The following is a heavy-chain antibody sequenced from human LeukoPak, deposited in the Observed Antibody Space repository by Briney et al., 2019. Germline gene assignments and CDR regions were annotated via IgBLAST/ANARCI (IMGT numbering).Heavy chain of an antibody. D-gene: IGHD7-27*01. V-gene: IGHV1-69*04. CDR1: GGTFSSYA. Sequence: SVKVSCKASGGTFSSYAISWVRQAPGQGLEWMGRIIPILGIANYAQKFQGRVTITADKSTSTAYMELSSLRSEDTAVYYCARMNWGLRESRDYWGQGTLVTVSS. CDR2: IIPILGIA. CDR3: ARMNWGLRESRDY. J-gene: IGHJ4*02.